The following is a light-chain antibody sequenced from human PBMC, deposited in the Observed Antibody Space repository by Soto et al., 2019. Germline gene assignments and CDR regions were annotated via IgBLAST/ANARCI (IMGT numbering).Light chain of an antibody. CDR3: QQYNTFWT. CDR2: DVS. Sequence: DIQMTQSPSSLSASVGDRVTITCRASQSINNYLSWYQQKPGKAPKLLIYDVSNLESGVPLRFSGSGSGTEFTLTISSLQPDDVATYYCQQYNTFWTFGQGTKVDIK. CDR1: QSINNY. V-gene: IGKV1-5*01. J-gene: IGKJ1*01.